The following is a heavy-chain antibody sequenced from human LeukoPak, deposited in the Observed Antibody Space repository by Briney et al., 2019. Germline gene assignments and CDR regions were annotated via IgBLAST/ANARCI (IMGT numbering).Heavy chain of an antibody. J-gene: IGHJ5*02. CDR3: ARVLEDTAMDNWFDP. CDR1: GGTFSSYT. D-gene: IGHD5-18*01. Sequence: SVKVSCKASGGTFSSYTISWVRQTPGQGREWMGRIIPILGIANYAQKFQGRVTITADKSTSTAYMELSSLRSEDTAVYYCARVLEDTAMDNWFDPWGQGTLVTVSS. V-gene: IGHV1-69*02. CDR2: IIPILGIA.